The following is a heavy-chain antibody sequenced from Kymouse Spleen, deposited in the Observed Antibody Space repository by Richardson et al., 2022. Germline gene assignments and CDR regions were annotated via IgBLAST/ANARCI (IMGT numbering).Heavy chain of an antibody. CDR1: GFTFSSYG. V-gene: IGHV3-30*18. CDR3: AKGTYYYGSGSSPGFDY. CDR2: ISYDGSNK. J-gene: IGHJ4*02. Sequence: QVQLVESGGGVVQPGRSLRLSCAASGFTFSSYGMHWVRQAPGKGLEWVAVISYDGSNKYYADSVKGRFTISRDNSKNTLYLQMNSLRAEDTAVYYCAKGTYYYGSGSSPGFDYWGQGTLVTVSS. D-gene: IGHD3-10*01.